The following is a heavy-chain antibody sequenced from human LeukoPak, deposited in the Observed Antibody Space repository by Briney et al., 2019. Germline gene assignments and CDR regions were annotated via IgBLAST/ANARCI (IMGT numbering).Heavy chain of an antibody. Sequence: ASVKVSCKASGYTFTAYYMHWVRQAPGQGLEWMGWIADSGDTNYAQKLQGRVTMTRDTSISTAYMELSRLRSDDTAVYYCARVRRSYCGGDCYPYAFDIWGQGTMVTVSS. D-gene: IGHD2-21*01. J-gene: IGHJ3*02. CDR1: GYTFTAYY. CDR2: IADSGDT. V-gene: IGHV1-2*02. CDR3: ARVRRSYCGGDCYPYAFDI.